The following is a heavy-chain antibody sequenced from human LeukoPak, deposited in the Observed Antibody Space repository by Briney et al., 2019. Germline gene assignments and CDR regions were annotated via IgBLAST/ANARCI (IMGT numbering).Heavy chain of an antibody. Sequence: GGSLRLSCAASGFTFSSYAMSWVRQAPGRGLEWVSGLSGSGVYTYYADSVKGRFTISRDNSKNTLFLQLNRLRAGDTAMYYCAKAGVQLWSPAGDCWGQGTLVTVSS. CDR2: LSGSGVYT. CDR1: GFTFSSYA. CDR3: AKAGVQLWSPAGDC. V-gene: IGHV3-23*01. J-gene: IGHJ4*02. D-gene: IGHD5-18*01.